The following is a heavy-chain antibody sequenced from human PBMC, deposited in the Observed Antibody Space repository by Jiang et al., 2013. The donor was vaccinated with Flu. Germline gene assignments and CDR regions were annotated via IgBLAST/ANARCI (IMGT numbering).Heavy chain of an antibody. V-gene: IGHV1-69*04. D-gene: IGHD5-24*01. CDR3: AKEMIEMPTTEFVFNYHGMDV. J-gene: IGHJ6*01. CDR1: GGTFSSYA. CDR2: IIPSLGKT. Sequence: SGAEVKKPGSSVKVSCEASGGTFSSYAISWVRQAPGQGLEWMGRIIPSLGKTHYAQNFQDRVTITADKSTGAGYMEVTSLRSEDTAVYYCAKEMIEMPTTEFVFNYHGMDVVGQRATVTVSS.